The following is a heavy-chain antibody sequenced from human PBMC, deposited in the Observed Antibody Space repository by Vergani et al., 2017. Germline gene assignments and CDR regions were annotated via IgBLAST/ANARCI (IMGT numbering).Heavy chain of an antibody. J-gene: IGHJ6*03. CDR1: GGSISSGAFS. D-gene: IGHD2-2*01. CDR2: IFQRGSP. Sequence: QLQLQESGSGLVKPSQTLSLNCAAFGGSISSGAFSWGWIRQPPGRGLQWIGHIFQRGSPDYNASLKIRVNISLDKSKNHFSLKLSSVTAADTAVYYCARDADCSSTSCYRYYYYMDVWGKGTTVTVSS. V-gene: IGHV4-30-2*01. CDR3: ARDADCSSTSCYRYYYYMDV.